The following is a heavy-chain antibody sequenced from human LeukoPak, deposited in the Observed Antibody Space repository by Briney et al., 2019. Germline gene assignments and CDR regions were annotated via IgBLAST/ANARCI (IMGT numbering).Heavy chain of an antibody. V-gene: IGHV1-2*06. CDR1: GGTFTGYY. Sequence: DSGTVSCTASGGTFTGYYMHWVRQAPGQGLEWMGRINPNSGGTNYAQKFQGRVTVTRDTSASTAYMELSSLKSEDTALYYCARDLMVATGRPQPIDYWGQGTLVTVSS. J-gene: IGHJ4*02. D-gene: IGHD2-8*01. CDR3: ARDLMVATGRPQPIDY. CDR2: INPNSGGT.